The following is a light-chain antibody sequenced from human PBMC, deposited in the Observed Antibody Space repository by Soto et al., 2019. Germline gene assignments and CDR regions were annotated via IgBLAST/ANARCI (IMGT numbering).Light chain of an antibody. CDR2: RNN. V-gene: IGLV1-47*01. CDR3: AAWDDSPSAV. CDR1: SSNIGSNY. Sequence: QSVLTQPPSASGTPGQRVTISCSGSSSNIGSNYVYWYQQLPGTAPKLLIYRNNQRPSGVPDRFSGSKSGTSASLAISGLRSEDEADHYCAAWDDSPSAVFGTGTNVTV. J-gene: IGLJ1*01.